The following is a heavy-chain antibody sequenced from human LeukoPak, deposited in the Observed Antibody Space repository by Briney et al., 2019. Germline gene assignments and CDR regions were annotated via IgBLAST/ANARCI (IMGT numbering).Heavy chain of an antibody. CDR1: GYTFTSYG. Sequence: ASVKVSCKASGYTFTSYGISWVRQAPGQGLEWMGWISAYNGNTNYAQKLQGRVTMTTDTSTSTAYMELRSLRAEDTAVYYCARVTYYYDSSGYYDYWGQGTLVTVSS. CDR2: ISAYNGNT. J-gene: IGHJ4*02. V-gene: IGHV1-18*04. D-gene: IGHD3-22*01. CDR3: ARVTYYYDSSGYYDY.